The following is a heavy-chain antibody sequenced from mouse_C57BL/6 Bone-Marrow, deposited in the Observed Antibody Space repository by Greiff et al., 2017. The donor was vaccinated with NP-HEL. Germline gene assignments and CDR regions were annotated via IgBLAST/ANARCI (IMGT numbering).Heavy chain of an antibody. CDR2: ISSGSSTI. V-gene: IGHV5-17*01. CDR3: ARNYYYLAMDY. CDR1: GFTFSDYG. J-gene: IGHJ4*01. Sequence: EVKLVESGGGLVKPGGSLKLSCAASGFTFSDYGMHLVRQAPEKGLEWVAYISSGSSTIYYADTVKGRFTISRDNAKNTLFLQMTSLRSEDTAMYYCARNYYYLAMDYWGQGTSVTVSS. D-gene: IGHD1-1*01.